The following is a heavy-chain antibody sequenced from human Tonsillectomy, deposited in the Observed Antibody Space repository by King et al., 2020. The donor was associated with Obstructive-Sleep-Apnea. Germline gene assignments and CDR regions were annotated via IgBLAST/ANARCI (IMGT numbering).Heavy chain of an antibody. CDR1: GYSFTSYW. V-gene: IGHV5-10-1*03. CDR3: ARKSIGGVAAARSNFDY. J-gene: IGHJ4*02. CDR2: IDPSDSYT. Sequence: QLVQSGAEVKKPGESLRISCKGSGYSFTSYWISWVRQMPGKGLEWMGRIDPSDSYTNYSPSFQGHVTISADKSISTAYLQWSSRKASDTAMYYCARKSIGGVAAARSNFDYWGQGTLVTVSS. D-gene: IGHD6-13*01.